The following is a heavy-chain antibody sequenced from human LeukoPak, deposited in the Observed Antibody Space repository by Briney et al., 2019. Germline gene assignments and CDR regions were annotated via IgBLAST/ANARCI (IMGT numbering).Heavy chain of an antibody. CDR1: GFTFSSYW. CDR2: INSDGSST. D-gene: IGHD6-13*01. Sequence: GGSLRHSRAASGFTFSSYWMHWVRQAPGKGLVWVSRINSDGSSTSYADSVKGRFTISRANAKNTLYLQMNSLRAEDTAVYCCARDWLAAACYYYRMDFRGQGTTVTVSS. J-gene: IGHJ6*02. CDR3: ARDWLAAACYYYRMDF. V-gene: IGHV3-74*01.